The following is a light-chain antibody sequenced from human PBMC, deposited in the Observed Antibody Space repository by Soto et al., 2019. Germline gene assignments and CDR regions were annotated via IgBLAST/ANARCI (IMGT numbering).Light chain of an antibody. J-gene: IGKJ2*01. CDR2: GAS. Sequence: IVLTQSPGTLSLSPGERATLSCRASQSISSNYKAWYQQKPGQAPRLLIYGASSRATGVPDRFSGSGSGTDFTLTISRLEPEDFAVYYCQQYGSSGYTFGQGTKLEIK. CDR3: QQYGSSGYT. V-gene: IGKV3-20*01. CDR1: QSISSNY.